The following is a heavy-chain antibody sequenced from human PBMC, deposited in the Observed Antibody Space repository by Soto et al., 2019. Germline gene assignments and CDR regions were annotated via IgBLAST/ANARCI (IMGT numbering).Heavy chain of an antibody. V-gene: IGHV3-23*01. CDR3: ARRTSSWSFDY. CDR2: ISGSGGST. Sequence: EVPLLESGGCLVQPGGSLRLSCAASGFTFSSYAMSWVRQAPGKGLEWVSAISGSGGSTYYVDSVKGRSTFSTDKSMNTLSLQMNTLRAADTAVDYCARRTSSWSFDYWGQGTLVTVSS. D-gene: IGHD6-13*01. CDR1: GFTFSSYA. J-gene: IGHJ4*02.